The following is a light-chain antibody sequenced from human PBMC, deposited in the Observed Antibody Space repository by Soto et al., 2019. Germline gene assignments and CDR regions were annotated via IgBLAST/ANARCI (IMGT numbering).Light chain of an antibody. CDR1: QNLSRN. J-gene: IGKJ2*01. CDR2: YAS. V-gene: IGKV3-15*01. CDR3: QQYDKWPHT. Sequence: EMVMTQSPATLSVSPGERVTLSCRASQNLSRNLAWYQQQPGQAPRLLIFYASTRATGIPARFSGSGSGTDFTLTISSLQSEDSAVYSCQQYDKWPHTFGQGTKLEIK.